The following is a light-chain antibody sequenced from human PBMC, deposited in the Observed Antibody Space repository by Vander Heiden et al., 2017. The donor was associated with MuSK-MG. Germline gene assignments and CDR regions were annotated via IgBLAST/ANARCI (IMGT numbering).Light chain of an antibody. J-gene: IGKJ4*01. Sequence: EVVLTQSPATLSLSPGERATLSCRASQSVSVSLAWYQQKRGQPPRLLIYDASNRATGIPARFSGSGSGTDFTLTISSLEPEDFALYYCQHRSSWPITFGGGTKVEIK. CDR2: DAS. CDR3: QHRSSWPIT. V-gene: IGKV3-11*01. CDR1: QSVSVS.